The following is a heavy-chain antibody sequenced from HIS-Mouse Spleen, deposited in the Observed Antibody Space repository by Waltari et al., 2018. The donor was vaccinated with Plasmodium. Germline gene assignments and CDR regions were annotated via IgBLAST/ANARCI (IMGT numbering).Heavy chain of an antibody. CDR1: GYSISSGYY. CDR3: ARAESSIAARHYYYYGMDV. CDR2: IYHSGSN. D-gene: IGHD6-6*01. J-gene: IGHJ6*02. V-gene: IGHV4-38-2*02. Sequence: QVQLQESGPGLVKPSETLSLTCTVSGYSISSGYYWGWIRQPPGKGLEWIGSIYHSGSNYYNPSLKSRVTISVDTSKNQFSLKLSSVTAADTAVYYCARAESSIAARHYYYYGMDVWGQGTTVTVSS.